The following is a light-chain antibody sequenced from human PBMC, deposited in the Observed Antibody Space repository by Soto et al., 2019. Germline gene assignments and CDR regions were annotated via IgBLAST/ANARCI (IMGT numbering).Light chain of an antibody. J-gene: IGKJ2*01. V-gene: IGKV1-5*01. CDR1: QSISTW. CDR2: DAS. Sequence: DIQMTQSPSTLSASVGDRVTTTCRASQSISTWLAWYQQKPGKAPKLLIYDASSLESGVPSRFSGSGSGTEFTLTISSLQPDDFATYYCQQYNTFSYTFGRGTKLEIK. CDR3: QQYNTFSYT.